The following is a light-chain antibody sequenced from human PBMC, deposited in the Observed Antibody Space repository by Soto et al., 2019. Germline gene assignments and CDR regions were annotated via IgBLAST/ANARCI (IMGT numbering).Light chain of an antibody. Sequence: DIPMTQSPSSLSASVGDRVTITCRASQSITSYLNWYQHKPGKAPKLLIYAASSLQSGVPSRFSGSGSGTDFTLTISSLQPEDFATYYCQQSSNTPRTFGQRTKLEIK. J-gene: IGKJ2*01. V-gene: IGKV1-39*01. CDR1: QSITSY. CDR2: AAS. CDR3: QQSSNTPRT.